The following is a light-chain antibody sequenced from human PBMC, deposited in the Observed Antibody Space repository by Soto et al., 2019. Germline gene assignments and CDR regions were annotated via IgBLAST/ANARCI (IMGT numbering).Light chain of an antibody. V-gene: IGKV1-5*01. CDR3: QQYNSYSSIT. J-gene: IGKJ5*01. CDR1: QSISSW. Sequence: DIQMTQSPSTLSASVGGRVTITCRASQSISSWLAWYQQKPGKAPKLLIYDASSLESGVPSRFSGSGSGTEFTLTISSLQPDDFATYYCQQYNSYSSITFGQGTRLEI. CDR2: DAS.